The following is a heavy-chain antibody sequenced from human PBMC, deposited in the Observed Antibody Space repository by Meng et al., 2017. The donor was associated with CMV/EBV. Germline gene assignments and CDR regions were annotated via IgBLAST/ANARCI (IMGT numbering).Heavy chain of an antibody. V-gene: IGHV4-39*07. D-gene: IGHD3-10*01. CDR3: ARDLRGVIDY. J-gene: IGHJ4*02. Sequence: GSLRLSCTVSGGSISSSSYYWGWIRQPPGKGLEWIGSIYYSGSTYYNPSLKSRVTISVDTSKNQFSLKPSSVTAADTAVYYCARDLRGVIDYWGQGTLVTVSS. CDR2: IYYSGST. CDR1: GGSISSSSYY.